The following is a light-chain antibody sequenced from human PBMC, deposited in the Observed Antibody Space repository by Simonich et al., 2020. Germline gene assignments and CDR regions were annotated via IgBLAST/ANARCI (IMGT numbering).Light chain of an antibody. J-gene: IGKJ4*01. CDR2: WAS. Sequence: DILMTQSPDSLAVSLGERATINCKSSQSVLYSSNNKNYLAWYQQKPGKPPKLLIYWASTRESGAPDRFSGSGSGTDLTLTISSLQAEDVAVYYCQQYYSTPLTFGGGTKVEIK. CDR1: QSVLYSSNNKNY. CDR3: QQYYSTPLT. V-gene: IGKV4-1*01.